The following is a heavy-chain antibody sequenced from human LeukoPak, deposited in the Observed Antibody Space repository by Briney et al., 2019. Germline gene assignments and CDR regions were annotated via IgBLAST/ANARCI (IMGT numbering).Heavy chain of an antibody. D-gene: IGHD6-13*01. Sequence: GESLKISCKGSGYSFTSYWIGWVRQMPGKGLEWMGIIYPGDSDTRYSPSFQGQVTISADKSISTAYLQWSSLKASDTAMYYCARGGSSWYYYYGMDVWGQGTTVTVSS. CDR3: ARGGSSWYYYYGMDV. CDR2: IYPGDSDT. V-gene: IGHV5-51*01. CDR1: GYSFTSYW. J-gene: IGHJ6*02.